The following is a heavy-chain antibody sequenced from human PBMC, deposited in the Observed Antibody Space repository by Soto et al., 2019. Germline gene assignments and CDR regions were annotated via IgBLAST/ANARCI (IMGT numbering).Heavy chain of an antibody. CDR3: AREEVPQWFSRGYYGMDV. V-gene: IGHV4-34*01. D-gene: IGHD2-8*01. J-gene: IGHJ6*02. CDR2: INHSGTT. Sequence: PSETLSLTCAVSGGSFSGYYWGWFRQPPGKGLEWIGEINHSGTTSYNPSLKSRVTISVDSSKNQLSLKLSSVTAADTAVYFCAREEVPQWFSRGYYGMDVWGQGTTVTVSS. CDR1: GGSFSGYY.